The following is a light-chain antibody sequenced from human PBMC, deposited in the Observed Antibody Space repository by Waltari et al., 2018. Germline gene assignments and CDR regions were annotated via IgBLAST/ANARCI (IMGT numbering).Light chain of an antibody. CDR3: SSYTSTSTPVV. Sequence: QSALTQPASVSGSPGRSITISCTGTSSDIGAYNYVSWYQQHPDKAPKLMIYDVSNRPSGVPNRFAGSKSGNTASLTISGLQADDEADYYCSSYTSTSTPVVFGGGTKLTVL. J-gene: IGLJ2*01. V-gene: IGLV2-14*03. CDR1: SSDIGAYNY. CDR2: DVS.